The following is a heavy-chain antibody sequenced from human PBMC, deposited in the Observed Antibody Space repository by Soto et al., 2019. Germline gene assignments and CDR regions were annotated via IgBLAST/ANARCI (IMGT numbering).Heavy chain of an antibody. V-gene: IGHV4-31*02. CDR1: GGSISSGGYY. D-gene: IGHD2-2*01. CDR2: IYYSGST. Sequence: SETLSLTXTVSGGSISSGGYYWSWIRQHPGKGLEWIGYIYYSGSTYYNPSLKSRVTISVDTSKNQFSLKLSSVTAADTAVYYCAREGRYCSSTSCPKWYFNYWGQGTLVTVSS. J-gene: IGHJ4*02. CDR3: AREGRYCSSTSCPKWYFNY.